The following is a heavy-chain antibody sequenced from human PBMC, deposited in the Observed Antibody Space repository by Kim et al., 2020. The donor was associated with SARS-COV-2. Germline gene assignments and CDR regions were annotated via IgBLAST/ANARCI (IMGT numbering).Heavy chain of an antibody. D-gene: IGHD6-6*01. V-gene: IGHV3-23*01. CDR3: AKGSGSSSTFDY. Sequence: YPDPVKGRFTNSRENYKNTLYLQMNSLRDEDTATYYCAKGSGSSSTFDYWGQGTLVTVSS. J-gene: IGHJ4*02.